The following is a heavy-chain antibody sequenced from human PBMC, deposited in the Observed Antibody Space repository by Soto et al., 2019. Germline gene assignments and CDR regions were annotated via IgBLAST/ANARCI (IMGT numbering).Heavy chain of an antibody. D-gene: IGHD3-10*02. CDR3: ASNMVFGEYGLDV. J-gene: IGHJ6*02. CDR2: ISGSAGST. Sequence: GGSLSLSCAASGFTFSSYAMSWVRQAPGKGLEWVSAISGSAGSTYYADSVKGRFTISRDNSKNTLYLQMNSLRAEDTAVYYCASNMVFGEYGLDVWGQGTTVTVSS. CDR1: GFTFSSYA. V-gene: IGHV3-23*01.